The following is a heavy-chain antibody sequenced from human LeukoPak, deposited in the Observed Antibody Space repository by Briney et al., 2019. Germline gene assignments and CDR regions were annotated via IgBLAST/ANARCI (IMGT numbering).Heavy chain of an antibody. J-gene: IGHJ6*03. CDR3: ARGGRLSWNDGDYYYYYMDV. V-gene: IGHV1-2*02. CDR2: INPNSGGT. D-gene: IGHD1-1*01. CDR1: GYTFTGYY. Sequence: ASVKVSCKASGYTFTGYYMHWVRQAPGQGLEWMGWINPNSGGTNYAQKFQGRVTMTRDTSISTAYMELSRLTSDDTAVYYCARGGRLSWNDGDYYYYYMDVWGKGTTVTVSS.